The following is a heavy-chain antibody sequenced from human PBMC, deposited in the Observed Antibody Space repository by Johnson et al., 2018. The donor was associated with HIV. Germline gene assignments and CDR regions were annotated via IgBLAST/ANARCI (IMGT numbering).Heavy chain of an antibody. Sequence: VQLVESGGGVVQPGRSLRLSCAASGFTFSSYAMHWVRQAPGKGLEWVSVISFAGDNKSYADSVKGRFTISRDNSKNTLYLQMNSLRAEDTAVYYCARDGYKRISAFDIWGQGTMVTVSS. D-gene: IGHD5-24*01. V-gene: IGHV3-30-3*01. J-gene: IGHJ3*02. CDR2: ISFAGDNK. CDR3: ARDGYKRISAFDI. CDR1: GFTFSSYA.